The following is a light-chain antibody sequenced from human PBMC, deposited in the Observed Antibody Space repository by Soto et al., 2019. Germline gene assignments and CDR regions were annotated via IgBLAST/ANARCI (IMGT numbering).Light chain of an antibody. CDR1: QSVSSN. CDR3: QQYNTWPRT. CDR2: DAS. Sequence: EIFITQSPATLSVSPGERATLSCKASQSVSSNLAWYQQKPGQAPRLLIYDASTRATGIPARFSGSGSWTEFTLTIGSLQSEDFAVYYCQQYNTWPRTFGQGTKV. V-gene: IGKV3-15*01. J-gene: IGKJ1*01.